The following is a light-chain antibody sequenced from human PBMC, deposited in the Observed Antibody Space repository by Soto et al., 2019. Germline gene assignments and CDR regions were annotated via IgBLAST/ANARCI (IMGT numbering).Light chain of an antibody. CDR1: QSISSE. J-gene: IGKJ1*01. CDR2: DAS. Sequence: IQMTQSPSFLSASVGDRVTITCRASQSISSELAWYQQKPGKAPKLLIYDASSLESGVPSRFSGSGSGTEFTLTISSLQPDDFATYYCQHYNSYSEAFGQGTKVDIK. V-gene: IGKV1-5*01. CDR3: QHYNSYSEA.